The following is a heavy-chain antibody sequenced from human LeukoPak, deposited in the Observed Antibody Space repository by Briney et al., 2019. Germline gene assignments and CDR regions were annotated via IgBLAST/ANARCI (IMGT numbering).Heavy chain of an antibody. D-gene: IGHD3-22*01. Sequence: SETLSLTCTVSGGSLSKYYWSWIRQPPGKGLAWIGYICYSGSTNYNPSLKSRVTISVDTSKNQFSLKLTSVTTADTAVYYCARDRVPTHFYDSSGASYCLDVWGQGTTVTVSS. CDR3: ARDRVPTHFYDSSGASYCLDV. V-gene: IGHV4-59*01. CDR2: ICYSGST. CDR1: GGSLSKYY. J-gene: IGHJ6*02.